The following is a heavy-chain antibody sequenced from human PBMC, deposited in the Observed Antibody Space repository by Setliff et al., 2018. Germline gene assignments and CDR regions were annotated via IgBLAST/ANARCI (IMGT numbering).Heavy chain of an antibody. CDR1: GYTFSTYG. Sequence: ASVKVSCKASGYTFSTYGIAWVRQAPGQGLEWMGWISPYNGYIIYAHKFQVRVTMTTATSTGTADMELRNLRSDDTAVYYCTRDTNIVVVPPHRTAFDIWGQGTMVTV. D-gene: IGHD2-2*01. CDR2: ISPYNGYI. V-gene: IGHV1-18*01. CDR3: TRDTNIVVVPPHRTAFDI. J-gene: IGHJ3*02.